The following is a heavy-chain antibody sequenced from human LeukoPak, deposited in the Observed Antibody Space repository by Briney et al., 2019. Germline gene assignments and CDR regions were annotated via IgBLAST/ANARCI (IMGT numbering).Heavy chain of an antibody. V-gene: IGHV3-23*01. CDR2: ISGSGGST. D-gene: IGHD4-17*01. CDR3: AKTGGDYGDYHVDY. Sequence: GGSLRLSCAVSGFTFSSYAMSWVRQAPGKGLEWVSAISGSGGSTYYADFGKGRFTISRDNSKNTLYLQMNSLRAEDTAVYYCAKTGGDYGDYHVDYWGQGTLVTVSS. CDR1: GFTFSSYA. J-gene: IGHJ4*02.